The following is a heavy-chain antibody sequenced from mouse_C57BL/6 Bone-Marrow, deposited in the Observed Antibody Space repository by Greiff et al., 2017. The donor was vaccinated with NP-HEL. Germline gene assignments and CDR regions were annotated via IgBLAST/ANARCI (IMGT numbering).Heavy chain of an antibody. J-gene: IGHJ2*01. Sequence: QVQLQQPGAELVKPGASVKLSCKASGYTFTSYWMHWVKQRPGQGLEWIGMIHPNSGSTNYNEKFKSKATLTVDKSSSTAYMQLSSLTSEDSAVYYCARAAEREATKRDYFDYWGQGTTLTVSS. D-gene: IGHD3-2*02. V-gene: IGHV1-64*01. CDR2: IHPNSGST. CDR1: GYTFTSYW. CDR3: ARAAEREATKRDYFDY.